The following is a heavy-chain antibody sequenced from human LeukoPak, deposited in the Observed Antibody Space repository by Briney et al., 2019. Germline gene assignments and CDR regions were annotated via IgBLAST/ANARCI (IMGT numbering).Heavy chain of an antibody. V-gene: IGHV3-53*01. Sequence: GGSLRLSCAASGFTVSATYMNWVRQAPGKGLEWVPIIYTGGNTYYADSVKGRFTISRDISKNTLYLQMNSLRAEDTAVYYCARGTVTAPDYWGQGTLVTVSS. D-gene: IGHD4-17*01. CDR1: GFTVSATY. J-gene: IGHJ4*02. CDR2: IYTGGNT. CDR3: ARGTVTAPDY.